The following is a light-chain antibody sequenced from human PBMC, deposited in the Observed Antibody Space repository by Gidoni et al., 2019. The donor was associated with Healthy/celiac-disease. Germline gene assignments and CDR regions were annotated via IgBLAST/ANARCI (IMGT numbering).Light chain of an antibody. CDR2: AAS. V-gene: IGKV1-27*01. J-gene: IGKJ1*01. Sequence: DIQMTQSPSSLSASVGDRVTITCRASQGISNYLAWYQQKPGKVPKLLIYAASTLQSGVPSRFSGRGAGTDVTLTISSLQPEDVATYYWQKYNSAPRTFGQGTKVEIK. CDR3: QKYNSAPRT. CDR1: QGISNY.